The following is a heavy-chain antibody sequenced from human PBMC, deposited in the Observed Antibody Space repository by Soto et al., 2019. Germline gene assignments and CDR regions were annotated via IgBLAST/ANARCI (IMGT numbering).Heavy chain of an antibody. CDR3: VRRHVSATGIDWFDP. J-gene: IGHJ5*02. D-gene: IGHD6-13*01. CDR1: GYTFTKFA. V-gene: IGHV1-3*04. CDR2: INTARGNT. Sequence: GASVKVSCKASGYTFTKFAIHWVRQAPGQGPQWMGWINTARGNTRYSQNFQGRVTITRDTTASTAFLELSSLTSEDTAVYYCVRRHVSATGIDWFDPWGQGTLVTVSS.